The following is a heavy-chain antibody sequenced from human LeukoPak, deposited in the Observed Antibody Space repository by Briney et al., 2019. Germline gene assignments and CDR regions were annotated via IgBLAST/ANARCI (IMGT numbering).Heavy chain of an antibody. D-gene: IGHD1-26*01. CDR2: IRYDGSNK. CDR3: AKVGLGATTFFDY. V-gene: IGHV3-30*02. CDR1: GFTFSSYG. Sequence: GGSLRLSCAASGFTFSSYGMHWVRQAPGKGLEWVAFIRYDGSNKYYADPVKGRFTISRDNSKNTLYLQMNSLRAEDTAVYYCAKVGLGATTFFDYWGQGTLVTVSS. J-gene: IGHJ4*02.